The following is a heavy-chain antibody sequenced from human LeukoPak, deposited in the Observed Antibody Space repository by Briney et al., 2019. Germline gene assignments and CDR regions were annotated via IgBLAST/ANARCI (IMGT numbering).Heavy chain of an antibody. CDR2: INPDNGDT. CDR3: TLYNY. V-gene: IGHV1-3*03. CDR1: GYTFTNQD. J-gene: IGHJ4*02. Sequence: ASVKVSCKASGYTFTNQDMHWVRQAPGQRLEWIGCINPDNGDTKYSQEFQGRVTITRDTSATTAYMELSSLRSEDMAVYYCTLYNYWGQGTLITVSS. D-gene: IGHD1-14*01.